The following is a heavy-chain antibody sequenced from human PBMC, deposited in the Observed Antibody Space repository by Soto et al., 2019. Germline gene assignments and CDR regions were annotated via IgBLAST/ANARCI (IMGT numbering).Heavy chain of an antibody. CDR2: IYHSGNT. D-gene: IGHD3-10*01. CDR3: ARDGVGYGSGSFDY. Sequence: QLQLQESGSGLVKPSQTLSLTCAVSGGSISSGGYSWSWIRQPPGKGLEWIGYIYHSGNTYYNPALTRRVTISVDRSKNQFSLKLSSVTAADTAVYYCARDGVGYGSGSFDYWGQGTLVTVSS. V-gene: IGHV4-30-2*01. CDR1: GGSISSGGYS. J-gene: IGHJ4*02.